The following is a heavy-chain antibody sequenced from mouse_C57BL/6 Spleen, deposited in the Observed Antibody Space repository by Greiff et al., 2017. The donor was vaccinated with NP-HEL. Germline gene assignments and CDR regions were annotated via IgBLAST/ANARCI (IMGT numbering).Heavy chain of an antibody. Sequence: VHVKQSGPELVKPGASVKISCKASGYSFTGYYMNWVKQSPEKSLEWIGEINPSTGGTTYNQKFKAKATLTVDKSSSTAYMQLKSLTSEDSAVYYCASIVTYYVDHWGQGTTLTVS. J-gene: IGHJ2*01. CDR1: GYSFTGYY. D-gene: IGHD2-12*01. CDR2: INPSTGGT. CDR3: ASIVTYYVDH. V-gene: IGHV1-42*01.